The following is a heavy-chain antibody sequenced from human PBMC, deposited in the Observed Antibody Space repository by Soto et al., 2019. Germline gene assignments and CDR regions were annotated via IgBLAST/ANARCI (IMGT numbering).Heavy chain of an antibody. V-gene: IGHV3-7*03. D-gene: IGHD3-10*01. J-gene: IGHJ4*02. CDR1: GFTFSTYW. Sequence: EVQLVESGGGLVQPGGSLRLSCSASGFTFSTYWMSWVRQAPGKGLEWVANIKQDGSEKYYVDSVKGRFTISRDNAKNSLYLQMNSLRAEDTAVYYCARDYGSGSDYFDYWGQGTLVTVSS. CDR3: ARDYGSGSDYFDY. CDR2: IKQDGSEK.